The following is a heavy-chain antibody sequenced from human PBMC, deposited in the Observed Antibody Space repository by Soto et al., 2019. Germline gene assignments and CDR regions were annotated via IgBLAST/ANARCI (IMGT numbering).Heavy chain of an antibody. V-gene: IGHV3-9*01. Sequence: EVQLVESGGGLVQPGRSLSLSCAAPEFPFDDYAMHWVRQVPGKGLEGVSGINWNSGSIGYGDSVKGRFAISRDNAKNSLHLQMNSLSAEDTAFYYCVKDESINWYSGHFRHWGQGTLVTVSS. CDR3: VKDESINWYSGHFRH. J-gene: IGHJ1*01. CDR1: EFPFDDYA. CDR2: INWNSGSI. D-gene: IGHD6-13*01.